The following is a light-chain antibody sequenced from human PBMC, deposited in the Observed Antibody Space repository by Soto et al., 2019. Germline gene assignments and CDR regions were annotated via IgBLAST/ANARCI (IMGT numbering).Light chain of an antibody. CDR3: SSYTSSSTHV. V-gene: IGLV2-14*03. J-gene: IGLJ1*01. CDR2: DVN. Sequence: QLVLTQPASVSGSPGQSITISCTGTSSDIGAFTFVSWYQQHPGKVPKLMIFDVNRRPSGVSDRFSGSKSGNTASLTISGLQAEDEGDYYCSSYTSSSTHVFGSGTKVTVL. CDR1: SSDIGAFTF.